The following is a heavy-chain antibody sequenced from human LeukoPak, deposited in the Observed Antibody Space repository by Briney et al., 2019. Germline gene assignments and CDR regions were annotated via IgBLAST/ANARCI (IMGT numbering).Heavy chain of an antibody. CDR1: GFTFSSYW. D-gene: IGHD3-22*01. Sequence: GGSLRLSCAGSGFTFSSYWMHWVRQAPGKGLVWVSRINSDGSSTSYADSVKGRFTISRDNAKNTLYLQMNSLRAEDTAVYYCARGGYYEPPHDYWGQGTLLTVSS. CDR3: ARGGYYEPPHDY. CDR2: INSDGSST. J-gene: IGHJ4*02. V-gene: IGHV3-74*01.